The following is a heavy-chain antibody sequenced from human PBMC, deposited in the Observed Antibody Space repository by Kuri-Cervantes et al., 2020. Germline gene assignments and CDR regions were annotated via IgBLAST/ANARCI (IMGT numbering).Heavy chain of an antibody. V-gene: IGHV1-69*05. CDR1: GGTFSSFD. CDR3: ARDRPFPIVVEQAFDI. J-gene: IGHJ3*02. CDR2: VIPVFGTV. Sequence: SVKVSCKASGGTFSSFDISWVRQAPGQGLEWMGGVIPVFGTVDNTQKFQGRVAITTGASTSTAYVELSSLRSDDTAVYYCARDRPFPIVVEQAFDIWGQGTMVTVSS. D-gene: IGHD2-15*01.